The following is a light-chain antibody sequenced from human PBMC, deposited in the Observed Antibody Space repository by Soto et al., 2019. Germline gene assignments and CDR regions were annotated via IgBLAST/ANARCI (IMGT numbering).Light chain of an antibody. CDR1: SSYVGGYNY. CDR2: DVS. V-gene: IGLV2-11*01. Sequence: QSVLTQPRSVSGSPGQSVTISCTGTSSYVGGYNYVSWYQQHPGKAPKLMIYDVSKRPSGVPDRFSGSKSGNTASLTISGLQAEDEADYYCCSYAGSYCYVFGTGTKVTVL. CDR3: CSYAGSYCYV. J-gene: IGLJ1*01.